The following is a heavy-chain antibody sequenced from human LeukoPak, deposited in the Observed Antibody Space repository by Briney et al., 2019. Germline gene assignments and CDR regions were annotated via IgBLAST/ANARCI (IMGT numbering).Heavy chain of an antibody. V-gene: IGHV3-23*01. CDR2: ISGSGGST. CDR3: ARDSRPTAAGELGY. J-gene: IGHJ4*02. Sequence: GGSLRLSCAASGFTFSSYAMSWVRQAPGKGLEWVSAISGSGGSTYYADSVKGRFTISRDNSKNTLYLQMNSLRAEDTAVYYCARDSRPTAAGELGYWGQGTLVTVSS. D-gene: IGHD6-13*01. CDR1: GFTFSSYA.